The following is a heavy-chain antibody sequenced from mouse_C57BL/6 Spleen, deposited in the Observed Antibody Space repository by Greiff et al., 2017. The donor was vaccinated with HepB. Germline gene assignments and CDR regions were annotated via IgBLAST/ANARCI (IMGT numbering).Heavy chain of an antibody. D-gene: IGHD1-1*01. J-gene: IGHJ1*03. CDR3: ARCYYGSSYPYWYFDV. V-gene: IGHV1-81*01. CDR2: IYPRSGNT. Sequence: QVQLQQSGAELARPGASVKLSCKASGYTFTSYGISWVKQSTGQGLEWIGEIYPRSGNTYYNEKFKGKATLTADKSSSTAYMELRSLTSEDSAVYFCARCYYGSSYPYWYFDVWGTGTTVTVSS. CDR1: GYTFTSYG.